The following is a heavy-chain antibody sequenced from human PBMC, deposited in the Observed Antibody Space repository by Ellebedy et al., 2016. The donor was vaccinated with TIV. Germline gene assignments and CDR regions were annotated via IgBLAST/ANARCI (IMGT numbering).Heavy chain of an antibody. CDR2: IFYNGST. Sequence: MPSETLSLTCSVSGGSISAYYWTWIRQPPGQGLEWIGYIFYNGSTDYNTSLKSRVTISVDTFKNEFSLKLRSVTAADTAMYYCARVVSGWFDPWGQGTLVTVSS. V-gene: IGHV4-59*01. D-gene: IGHD3-3*01. CDR1: GGSISAYY. CDR3: ARVVSGWFDP. J-gene: IGHJ5*02.